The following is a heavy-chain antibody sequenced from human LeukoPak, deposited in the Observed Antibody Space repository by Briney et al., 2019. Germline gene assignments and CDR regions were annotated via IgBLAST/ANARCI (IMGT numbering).Heavy chain of an antibody. CDR1: GGSISSYY. CDR2: IYYRGST. CDR3: ARQSYGDYFDY. V-gene: IGHV4-59*08. Sequence: PSETLSLTCTVSGGSISSYYWSWLRQPPGKGLEWIGYIYYRGSTSYNPSLKSRVTILADTSKNQFSLKLSSVTAADTAVYYCARQSYGDYFDYWGQGTLVTVSS. J-gene: IGHJ4*02. D-gene: IGHD4-17*01.